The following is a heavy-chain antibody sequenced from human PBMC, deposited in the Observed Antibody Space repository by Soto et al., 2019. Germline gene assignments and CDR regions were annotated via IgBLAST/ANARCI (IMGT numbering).Heavy chain of an antibody. CDR3: ASLTMVRGVPVGYYGMDA. D-gene: IGHD3-10*01. Sequence: SETVSLTCTVSGGSITSSSYYWGWIRQPPGKGPQWIGTIYFSGSTYYNPAPKSRATISVDTSNNQFSLKLSSVTAADPAVYSYASLTMVRGVPVGYYGMDAWGQGTTVTVSS. CDR1: GGSITSSSYY. CDR2: IYFSGST. V-gene: IGHV4-39*01. J-gene: IGHJ6*02.